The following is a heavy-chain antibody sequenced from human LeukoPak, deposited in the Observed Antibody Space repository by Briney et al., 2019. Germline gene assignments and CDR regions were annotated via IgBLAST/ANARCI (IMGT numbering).Heavy chain of an antibody. Sequence: SGGSLRLSCAASGFTFSDYYMSWIRQVPGKGLEWVSYISSSGSTIYYADSVKGRFTISRDNAKNSLYLQMNSLRAEDTAVYYCARERPDYYYYMDVWGKGTTVTVSS. CDR3: ARERPDYYYYMDV. V-gene: IGHV3-11*04. D-gene: IGHD1-14*01. CDR2: ISSSGSTI. CDR1: GFTFSDYY. J-gene: IGHJ6*03.